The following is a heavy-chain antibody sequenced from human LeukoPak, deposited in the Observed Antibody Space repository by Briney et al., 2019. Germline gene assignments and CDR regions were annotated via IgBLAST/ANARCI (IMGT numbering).Heavy chain of an antibody. D-gene: IGHD1-14*01. J-gene: IGHJ4*02. CDR2: IYYSGST. CDR3: ARVALRTNYYFDY. CDR1: GGSISSSSYY. V-gene: IGHV4-39*07. Sequence: SETLSLTCTVSGGSISSSSYYWGSIRQPPGKGLEWIGSIYYSGSTYYNPSLKSRVTISVDTSKNQFSLKLSSVTAADTAVYYCARVALRTNYYFDYWGQGTLVTVSS.